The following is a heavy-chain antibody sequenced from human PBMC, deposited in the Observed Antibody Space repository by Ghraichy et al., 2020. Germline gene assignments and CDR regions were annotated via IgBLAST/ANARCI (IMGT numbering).Heavy chain of an antibody. CDR3: AKGGNCSTTSCLGFDA. V-gene: IGHV3-30*18. J-gene: IGHJ4*02. Sequence: GGSLRLSCAASGFSFNTFAMDWVRQAPGKGLEWVALIASDANGEFYADSVKGRFTVSRDNSKNSLFLQINSLTPEDTAVYYCAKGGNCSTTSCLGFDAWGQGTPVTVSS. CDR2: IASDANGE. CDR1: GFSFNTFA. D-gene: IGHD2-2*01.